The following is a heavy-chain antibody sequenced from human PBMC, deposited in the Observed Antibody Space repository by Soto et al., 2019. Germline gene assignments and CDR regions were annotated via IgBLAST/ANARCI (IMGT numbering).Heavy chain of an antibody. V-gene: IGHV4-59*11. CDR1: GGSISNHY. D-gene: IGHD3-22*01. J-gene: IGHJ4*02. CDR3: ARVPIVSDVRGYYAFDY. Sequence: PSETLSLTCTVSGGSISNHYGSWIRQPPGKGLEWIGYVYYSGSTNYNPALKSRLTISMDTSTSQFSLRLSSVTAADTAVYYCARVPIVSDVRGYYAFDYWGQGILVTVSS. CDR2: VYYSGST.